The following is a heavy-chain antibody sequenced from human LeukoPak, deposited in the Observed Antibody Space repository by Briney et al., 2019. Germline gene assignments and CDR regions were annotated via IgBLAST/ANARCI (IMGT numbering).Heavy chain of an antibody. CDR2: IDPSDSYT. CDR3: ARRVAVAGTSGDDY. CDR1: GGTFSSYA. D-gene: IGHD6-19*01. J-gene: IGHJ4*02. V-gene: IGHV5-10-1*01. Sequence: KVSCKASGGTFSSYAISWVRQMPGKGLEWMGRIDPSDSYTNYSPSFQGHVTISADKSISTAYLQWSSLKASDTAMYYCARRVAVAGTSGDDYWGQGTLVTVSS.